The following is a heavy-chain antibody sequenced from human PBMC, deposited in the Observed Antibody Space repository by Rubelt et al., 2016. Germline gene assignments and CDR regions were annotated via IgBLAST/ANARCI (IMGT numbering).Heavy chain of an antibody. Sequence: QLQLQESGPELLKPSETLSLTCTVSGDSISSYYWTWIRQPPGKGLEWIGYIYYSGSTNYNPSLKSRVTISVDTSKNQFSLKRSSVTAADTAVDYWSRVLGGTYYDAFDMWGQGTVVTVSS. D-gene: IGHD1-26*01. CDR3: SRVLGGTYYDAFDM. V-gene: IGHV4-59*01. J-gene: IGHJ3*02. CDR1: GDSISSYY. CDR2: IYYSGST.